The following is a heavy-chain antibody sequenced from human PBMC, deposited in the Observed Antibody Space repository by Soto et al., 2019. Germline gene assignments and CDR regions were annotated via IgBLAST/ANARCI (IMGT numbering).Heavy chain of an antibody. Sequence: QVPLVQSGAEVKKPGASVKVSCKASGYTFSNDAITWVRQAPGQGLEWMGWVSAYNGNTNYAQKFKGRVTMTTDKSTSTAYMEIRSLRYDDTAVYFCARASRYYWNHMMYWGQGTLVTVSS. CDR2: VSAYNGNT. CDR1: GYTFSNDA. V-gene: IGHV1-18*01. D-gene: IGHD1-20*01. J-gene: IGHJ4*02. CDR3: ARASRYYWNHMMY.